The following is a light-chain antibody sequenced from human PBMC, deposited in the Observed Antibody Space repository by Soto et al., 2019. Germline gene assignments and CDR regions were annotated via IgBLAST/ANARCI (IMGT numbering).Light chain of an antibody. CDR1: QSISSY. V-gene: IGKV3-20*01. J-gene: IGKJ1*01. Sequence: IVLTQSPATLSLSPGERATLSCRASQSISSYLAWYQQKSGQAPRLLLYGTSSRATGIPERFSGSGSGTDFTLTISRLEPEDFAVYYCQHYGSSRTFGQGTKVDIK. CDR3: QHYGSSRT. CDR2: GTS.